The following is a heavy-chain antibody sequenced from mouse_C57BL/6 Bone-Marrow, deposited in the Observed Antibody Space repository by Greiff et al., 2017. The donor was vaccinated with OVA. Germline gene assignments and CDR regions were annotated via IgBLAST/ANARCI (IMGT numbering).Heavy chain of an antibody. J-gene: IGHJ1*03. CDR1: GFSFNTYA. D-gene: IGHD1-1*01. CDR2: IRSKSNNYAT. V-gene: IGHV10-1*01. CDR3: VRRGDNGSSPWYFDV. Sequence: EVQVVESGGGLVQPKGSLKLSCAASGFSFNTYAMNWVRQAPGKGLEWVARIRSKSNNYATYYADSVKDRFTISRDDSESMLYLQMNNLKTEDTAMYYCVRRGDNGSSPWYFDVWGTGTTVTVSS.